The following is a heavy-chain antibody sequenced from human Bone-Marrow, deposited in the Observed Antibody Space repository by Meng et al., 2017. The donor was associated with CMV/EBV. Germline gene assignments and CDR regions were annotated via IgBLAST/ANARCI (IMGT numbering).Heavy chain of an antibody. J-gene: IGHJ4*02. CDR3: ARESSGSPYFDY. CDR2: ISYDGSNK. Sequence: CAASGFTFSSYAMHWVRQAPGKGLEWVAVISYDGSNKYYADSVKGRLTISRDNSKNTLYLQMNSLRAEDTAVYYCARESSGSPYFDYWGQGTLVTVSS. V-gene: IGHV3-30-3*01. CDR1: GFTFSSYA. D-gene: IGHD1-26*01.